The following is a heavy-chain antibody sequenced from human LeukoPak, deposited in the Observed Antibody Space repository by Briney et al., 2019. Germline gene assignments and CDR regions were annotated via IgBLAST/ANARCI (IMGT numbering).Heavy chain of an antibody. D-gene: IGHD3/OR15-3a*01. V-gene: IGHV3-33*01. CDR1: GFNFSSYG. Sequence: PGGSLRLSCAASGFNFSSYGMHWVRQAPGKGLEGVAFIWYDESKNSHADSVKGRFTISRDNSKNTLYLQMDSLRAEDTAVYYCARDAGERWTVDFDYWGQGTLVTVSS. CDR3: ARDAGERWTVDFDY. J-gene: IGHJ4*02. CDR2: IWYDESKN.